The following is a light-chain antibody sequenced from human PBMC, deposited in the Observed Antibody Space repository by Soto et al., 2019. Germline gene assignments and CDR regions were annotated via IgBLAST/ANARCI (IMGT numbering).Light chain of an antibody. J-gene: IGKJ5*01. CDR1: QNIHPW. V-gene: IGKV1-5*01. CDR2: AAS. CDR3: QQLFDSPIT. Sequence: DIQMTQSPSTLSASLGDRVTITCRARQNIHPWLAWFQLKPGQAPKLLIYAASTLESGVPSRFSATVSGTEFSLTITSLQPEDFATYYCQQLFDSPITFGQGTRLEIK.